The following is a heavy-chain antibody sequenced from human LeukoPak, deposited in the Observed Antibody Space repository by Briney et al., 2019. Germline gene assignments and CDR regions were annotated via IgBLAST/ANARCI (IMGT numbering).Heavy chain of an antibody. D-gene: IGHD3-3*01. J-gene: IGHJ5*02. CDR2: INHSGST. CDR1: GGSFSGYY. V-gene: IGHV4-34*01. CDR3: ARGPRITIFGVVIPRTNSGWFDP. Sequence: PSETLSLTCAVYGGSFSGYYWSWIRQPPGKGLEWIGEINHSGSTNYNPSLKSRVTISVDTSKNQFSLKLSSVTAADTAVYYCARGPRITIFGVVIPRTNSGWFDPWGQGTLVTVSS.